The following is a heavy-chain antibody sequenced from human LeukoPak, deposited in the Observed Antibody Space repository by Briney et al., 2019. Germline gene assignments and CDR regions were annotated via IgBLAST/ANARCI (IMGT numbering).Heavy chain of an antibody. V-gene: IGHV3-23*01. J-gene: IGHJ4*02. Sequence: GGSLRLSCAASGFTFSSYGMSWVRQAPGKGLEWVSAISGSGGSTYYADSVKGRFTISRDNSKNTLYLQMNSLRVEDTAVYYCASPSTVTSFHYWGQGTLVTVSS. CDR3: ASPSTVTSFHY. D-gene: IGHD4-11*01. CDR2: ISGSGGST. CDR1: GFTFSSYG.